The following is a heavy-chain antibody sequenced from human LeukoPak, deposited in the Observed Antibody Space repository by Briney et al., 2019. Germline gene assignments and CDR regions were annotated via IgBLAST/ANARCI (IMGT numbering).Heavy chain of an antibody. CDR1: GFTFSGSA. CDR3: AKTGTEDGYNIYFDH. V-gene: IGHV3-23*01. CDR2: ISGRGGSA. D-gene: IGHD5-24*01. J-gene: IGHJ4*02. Sequence: GGSLRLSCAASGFTFSGSAMSWVRQAPGRGLEWISTISGRGGSAYYAGSVKGRFTISRDNSKNTLYLQINSLRGEDTALYYCAKTGTEDGYNIYFDHWGQGTLVTVSS.